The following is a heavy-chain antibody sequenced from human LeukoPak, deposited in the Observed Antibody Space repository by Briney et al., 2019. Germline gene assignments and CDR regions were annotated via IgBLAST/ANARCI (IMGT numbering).Heavy chain of an antibody. D-gene: IGHD2-2*02. CDR3: ARVPGLVPDAISKNAELDY. J-gene: IGHJ4*02. CDR1: GFTFSDYY. CDR2: ISSSGSTI. V-gene: IGHV3-11*01. Sequence: PGGSLRLSCAASGFTFSDYYMSWIRQAPGKGLEWVSYISSSGSTIYYADSVKGRFTISRDNAKNSLYLQMNSLRAEDTAVYYCARVPGLVPDAISKNAELDYWGQGTLVTVSS.